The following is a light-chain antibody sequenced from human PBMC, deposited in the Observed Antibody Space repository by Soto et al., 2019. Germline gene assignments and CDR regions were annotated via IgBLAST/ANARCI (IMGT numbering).Light chain of an antibody. CDR3: QQYGSSPRT. J-gene: IGKJ2*01. CDR2: GAS. V-gene: IGKV3-20*01. Sequence: EIVLTQSPGTLSLSPGERATLSCRASQSVSNSYLAWYQQKPGQAPRFLILGASSRATGIPDRFSGSGSGTDFTLTISRLEPEDFAVYYCQQYGSSPRTFGQGTKLEIK. CDR1: QSVSNSY.